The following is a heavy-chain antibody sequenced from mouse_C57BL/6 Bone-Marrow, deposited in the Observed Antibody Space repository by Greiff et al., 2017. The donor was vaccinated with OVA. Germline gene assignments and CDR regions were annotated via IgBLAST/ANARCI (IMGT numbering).Heavy chain of an antibody. Sequence: QVQLQQPGAELVMPGASVKLSCKASGYTFTSYWMHWVKQRPGQGLEWIGEIDPSDSYTNYNQKFKGKSTLTVDKSSSTAYMQLSSLTSEDSAVYYCARKADYGALAPYFDYWGQGTTLTVSS. CDR1: GYTFTSYW. V-gene: IGHV1-69*01. CDR2: IDPSDSYT. D-gene: IGHD1-1*01. J-gene: IGHJ2*01. CDR3: ARKADYGALAPYFDY.